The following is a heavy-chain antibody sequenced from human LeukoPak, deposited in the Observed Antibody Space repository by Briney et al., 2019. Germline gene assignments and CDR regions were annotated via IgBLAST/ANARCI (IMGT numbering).Heavy chain of an antibody. CDR2: IYYSGST. CDR3: ARDLMGIEIAFGDSPYYFDY. V-gene: IGHV4-39*07. D-gene: IGHD3-10*01. J-gene: IGHJ4*02. CDR1: GGSISSSSYY. Sequence: NPSETLSLTCTVSGGSISSSSYYWGWIRQPPGKGLEWIGSIYYSGSTYYNPSLKSRVTISVDTSKNQFSLKLSSVTAADTTVYYCARDLMGIEIAFGDSPYYFDYWGQGTLVTVSS.